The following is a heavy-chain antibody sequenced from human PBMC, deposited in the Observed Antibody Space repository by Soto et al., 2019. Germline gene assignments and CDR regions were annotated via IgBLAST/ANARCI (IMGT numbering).Heavy chain of an antibody. V-gene: IGHV3-30*18. CDR2: ISSDGSSK. CDR1: GFTFNSYA. D-gene: IGHD2-2*01. Sequence: QVQVVESGGGVVQPGRSLRLSCAASGFTFNSYAMHWVRQAPGKGLEWVAVISSDGSSKYYADSVKGRLTISRDNTKNTLYLQMNSLRAEDAAIYYCAKGQHCSSTSCYFYYYGVDVWGQGTTVAVSS. J-gene: IGHJ6*02. CDR3: AKGQHCSSTSCYFYYYGVDV.